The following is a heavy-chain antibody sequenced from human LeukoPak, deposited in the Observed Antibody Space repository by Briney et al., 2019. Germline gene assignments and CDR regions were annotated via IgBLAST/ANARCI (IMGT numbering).Heavy chain of an antibody. D-gene: IGHD3-10*01. V-gene: IGHV4-39*07. Sequence: SETLSLACTVSGGSISSSSYYWGWIRQPPGKGLEWIGSIYYSGSTYYNPSLKSRVTISVDTSKNQFSLKLSSVTAADTAVYYCAREGGLLWFGELLANYFDYWGQGTLVTVSS. CDR3: AREGGLLWFGELLANYFDY. J-gene: IGHJ4*02. CDR2: IYYSGST. CDR1: GGSISSSSYY.